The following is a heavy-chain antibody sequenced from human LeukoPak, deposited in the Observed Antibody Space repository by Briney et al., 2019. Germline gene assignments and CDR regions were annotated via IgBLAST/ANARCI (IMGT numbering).Heavy chain of an antibody. Sequence: SETLSLTCTVSGGSISSYYWSWIRQPPGKGLEWIGYIYYSGSTNYNPSLKSRVTISVDTSKNQFSLKLSSVTAADTAVYYCATMTTVVTGYYYYGMDVWGQGTTVTASS. CDR3: ATMTTVVTGYYYYGMDV. J-gene: IGHJ6*02. CDR1: GGSISSYY. V-gene: IGHV4-59*08. CDR2: IYYSGST. D-gene: IGHD4-23*01.